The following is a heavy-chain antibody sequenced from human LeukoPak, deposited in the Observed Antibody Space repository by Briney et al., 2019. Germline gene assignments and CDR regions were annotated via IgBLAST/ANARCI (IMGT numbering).Heavy chain of an antibody. D-gene: IGHD4-17*01. V-gene: IGHV3-23*01. Sequence: GGSLRLSCAASGFTFSSYAMSWVRQAPGKGLEWVSAISGSGGSTYYADSVKGRFTISRDNSKNTLYLQMNSLRAEDTAVYYCAKTGGDAPSNYYFDYWGQGTLVTVSS. J-gene: IGHJ4*02. CDR3: AKTGGDAPSNYYFDY. CDR2: ISGSGGST. CDR1: GFTFSSYA.